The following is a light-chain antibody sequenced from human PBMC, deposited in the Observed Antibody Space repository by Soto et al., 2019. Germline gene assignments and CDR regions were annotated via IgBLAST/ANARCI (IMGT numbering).Light chain of an antibody. CDR1: QSVRNN. CDR3: QQHDNWPPVT. CDR2: GAS. Sequence: EIVMTQSPATLSVSPGESATLSCRASQSVRNNFAWYQQKPGQAPRLLIYGASNRATGIPARFSGSGSGTEFTLTISSLQSEDIAIYYCQQHDNWPPVTFGGGTNVEIK. J-gene: IGKJ4*01. V-gene: IGKV3-15*01.